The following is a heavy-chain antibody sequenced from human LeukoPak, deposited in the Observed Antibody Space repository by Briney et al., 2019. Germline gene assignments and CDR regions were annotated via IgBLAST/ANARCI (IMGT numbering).Heavy chain of an antibody. CDR1: GFTFSSYE. V-gene: IGHV3-48*03. CDR3: ARDSPSSIAARPDY. J-gene: IGHJ4*02. CDR2: ISSSGSTI. Sequence: GGSLRLSCAASGFTFSSYEMNWVRQAPGKGLEWVSYISSSGSTIYYADSVKGRFTISRDNAKNSLYLQMNSLRAEDTAVYYCARDSPSSIAARPDYWGRGTLVTVSS. D-gene: IGHD6-6*01.